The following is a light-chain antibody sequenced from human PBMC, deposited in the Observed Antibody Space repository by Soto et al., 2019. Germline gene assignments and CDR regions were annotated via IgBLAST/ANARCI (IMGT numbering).Light chain of an antibody. CDR1: GSDVGGYNY. V-gene: IGLV2-14*01. CDR2: DVS. Sequence: QSALTQPASVSGSPGQSITISCTGTGSDVGGYNYVSWYQQHPGKVPNLMIYDVSNRPSGVSNRFSGSKSGNTASLTISGLQAEDAADYYCSSYTSSSTVVFGGGTKLTVL. J-gene: IGLJ2*01. CDR3: SSYTSSSTVV.